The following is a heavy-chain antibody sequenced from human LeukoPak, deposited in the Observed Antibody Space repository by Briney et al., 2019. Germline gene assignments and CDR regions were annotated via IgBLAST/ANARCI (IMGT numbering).Heavy chain of an antibody. V-gene: IGHV1-18*01. Sequence: GASVKVSCKASGYTFTSYGISWVRQAPGRGLEWMGWISAYNGNTNYAQKLQGRVTMTTDTSTSTAYMELRSLRSDDTAVYYCARGAYGDYVLAEYFQHWGQGTLVTVSS. CDR3: ARGAYGDYVLAEYFQH. D-gene: IGHD4-17*01. CDR2: ISAYNGNT. J-gene: IGHJ1*01. CDR1: GYTFTSYG.